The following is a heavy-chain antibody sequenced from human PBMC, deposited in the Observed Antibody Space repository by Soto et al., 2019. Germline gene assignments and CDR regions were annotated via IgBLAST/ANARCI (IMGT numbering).Heavy chain of an antibody. CDR2: IRSKAYGGTT. V-gene: IGHV3-49*03. CDR1: GFTFGDYA. J-gene: IGHJ6*03. CDR3: TRDGSGSYFSYYYYYYMDV. D-gene: IGHD3-10*01. Sequence: GGSLRLSCTASGFTFGDYAMSWFRQAPGKGLEWVGFIRSKAYGGTTEYAASVKGRFTISRDDSKSIAYLQMNSLKTEDTAVYYCTRDGSGSYFSYYYYYYMDVWGKGTTVTVSS.